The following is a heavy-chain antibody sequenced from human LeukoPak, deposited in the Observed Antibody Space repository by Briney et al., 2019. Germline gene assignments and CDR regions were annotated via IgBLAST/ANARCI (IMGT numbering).Heavy chain of an antibody. CDR3: ARIFMIVVVKDWYFDL. V-gene: IGHV4-38-2*02. Sequence: SETLSLTCTVSGYSISNGYYWGWIRQPPGKGLEWIGSIYHSGSIYYNPSLKSRVTISVDTSKNQFSLKLSSVTAADTAVYYCARIFMIVVVKDWYFDLWGRGTLVTVSS. CDR2: IYHSGSI. J-gene: IGHJ2*01. CDR1: GYSISNGYY. D-gene: IGHD3-22*01.